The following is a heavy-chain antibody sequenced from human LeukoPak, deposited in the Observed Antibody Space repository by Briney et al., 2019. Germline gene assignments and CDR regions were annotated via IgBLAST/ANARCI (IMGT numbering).Heavy chain of an antibody. CDR1: GFTLTSYA. CDR2: ISGNGDNT. CDR3: TKPGEINVAYDYDYWSGYYNSLDYFDY. D-gene: IGHD3-3*01. Sequence: HPGRSLRLSCDASGFTLTSYAMNWVRQAPGKGLEWVSSISGNGDNTYYADSVKGRFTISRDNSKHKLYLQMNSLRADDTAVYYCTKPGEINVAYDYDYWSGYYNSLDYFDYWGQGTLVTVSS. V-gene: IGHV3-23*01. J-gene: IGHJ4*02.